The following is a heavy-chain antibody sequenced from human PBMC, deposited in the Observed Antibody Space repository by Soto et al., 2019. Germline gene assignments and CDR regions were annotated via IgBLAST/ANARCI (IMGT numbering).Heavy chain of an antibody. J-gene: IGHJ6*02. V-gene: IGHV1-46*01. CDR2: INPFASST. Sequence: ASVKVSCKASEYTFTDYYMHWVRQAPGQGLEWMGIINPFASSTNYAQQFQGRVAVTSDTSTNTVYMELSSLRSEDTAAYYCARTRIALNRRHGMDVWGQGTTVTVSS. CDR3: ARTRIALNRRHGMDV. CDR1: EYTFTDYY. D-gene: IGHD6-13*01.